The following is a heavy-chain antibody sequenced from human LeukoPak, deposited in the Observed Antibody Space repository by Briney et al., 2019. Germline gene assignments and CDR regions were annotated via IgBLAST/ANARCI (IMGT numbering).Heavy chain of an antibody. CDR3: ARDKGLPQAFDI. V-gene: IGHV4-59*01. D-gene: IGHD5/OR15-5a*01. J-gene: IGHJ3*02. CDR2: ISYSETT. CDR1: GGSISSFY. Sequence: SETLSLTCTVSGGSISSFYWSWIRQPPGKGLEYIGYISYSETTSYNPSLKSRVTISVDTSKNQFSLKLTSVTAADTAVYYCARDKGLPQAFDIWGRGTMVTVSS.